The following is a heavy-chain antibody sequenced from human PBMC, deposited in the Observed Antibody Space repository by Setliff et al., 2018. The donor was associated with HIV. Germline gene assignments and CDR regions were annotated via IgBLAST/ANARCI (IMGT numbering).Heavy chain of an antibody. D-gene: IGHD4-17*01. CDR2: IFTGGST. CDR3: ARAPRYGGTSERTRYYMDV. CDR1: GGSINSGSYF. J-gene: IGHJ6*03. Sequence: SETLSLTCTVSGGSINSGSYFWSWIRQPAGKGLEWIGRIFTGGSTNYNPSLKSRVTISLDTSKNQFALKLRSVTAADQAVYYGARAPRYGGTSERTRYYMDVWAKGTTVTVSS. V-gene: IGHV4-61*02.